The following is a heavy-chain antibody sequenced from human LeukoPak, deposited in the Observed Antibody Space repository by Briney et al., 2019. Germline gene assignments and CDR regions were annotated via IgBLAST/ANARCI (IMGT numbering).Heavy chain of an antibody. Sequence: GGSLRLSCAASGFIFSSYAMSWVRQAPGKGLEWVSAISGSGGSTYYADSVKGRFTISRDNSKNTLYLQMNSLRAEDTAVYCCAKDLSGWNWSYFDYWGQGTLVTVSS. J-gene: IGHJ4*02. CDR3: AKDLSGWNWSYFDY. CDR2: ISGSGGST. D-gene: IGHD1-1*01. CDR1: GFIFSSYA. V-gene: IGHV3-23*01.